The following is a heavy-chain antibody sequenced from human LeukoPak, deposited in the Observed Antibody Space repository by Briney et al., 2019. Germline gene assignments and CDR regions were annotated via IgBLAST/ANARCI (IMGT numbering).Heavy chain of an antibody. V-gene: IGHV1-69*13. CDR2: IIPIFGTA. CDR1: GGTFSSYA. J-gene: IGHJ6*03. CDR3: ARDLAGVDLYYYYYYMDV. D-gene: IGHD2-8*01. Sequence: ASVKVSCKASGGTFSSYAISWVRQAPGQGLEWMGGIIPIFGTANYAQKFQGRVTITADESTSTAYMELSRLRSDDTAVYYCARDLAGVDLYYYYYYMDVWGKGTTVTVSS.